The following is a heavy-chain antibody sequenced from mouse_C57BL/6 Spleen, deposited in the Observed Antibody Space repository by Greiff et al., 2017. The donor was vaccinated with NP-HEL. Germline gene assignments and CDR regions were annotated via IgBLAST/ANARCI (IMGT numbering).Heavy chain of an antibody. V-gene: IGHV14-4*01. Sequence: EVHLVESGAELVRPGASVKLSCTASGFNIKDDYMHWVKQRPEQGLEWIGWIDPENGDTEYASKFQGKATITEDTSSNTAYLQLSSLTSEDTAVYYCTTDDYGGYWGQGTTLTVSS. CDR2: IDPENGDT. CDR3: TTDDYGGY. J-gene: IGHJ2*01. D-gene: IGHD2-4*01. CDR1: GFNIKDDY.